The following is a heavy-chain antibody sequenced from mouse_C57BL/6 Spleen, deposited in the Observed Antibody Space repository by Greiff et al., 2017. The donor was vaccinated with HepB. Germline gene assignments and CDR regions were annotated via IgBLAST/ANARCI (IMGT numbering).Heavy chain of an antibody. V-gene: IGHV1-62-2*01. D-gene: IGHD1-1*01. Sequence: VKLMESGAELVKPGASVKLSCKASGYTFTEYTIHWVKQRSGQGLEWIGWFYPGSGSIKYNEKFKDKATLTADKSSSTVYMELSRLTSEDSAVYFCARHESHYGSWDYWGQGTTLTVSS. J-gene: IGHJ2*01. CDR2: FYPGSGSI. CDR1: GYTFTEYT. CDR3: ARHESHYGSWDY.